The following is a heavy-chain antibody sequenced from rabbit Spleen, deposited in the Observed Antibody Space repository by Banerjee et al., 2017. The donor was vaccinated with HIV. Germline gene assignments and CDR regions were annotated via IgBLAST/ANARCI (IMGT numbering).Heavy chain of an antibody. D-gene: IGHD2-1*01. CDR1: GFSFNDDYV. J-gene: IGHJ4*01. V-gene: IGHV1S40*01. CDR3: VRDQAGDADYGPYYLNL. CDR2: INMVTGKS. Sequence: QSLEESGGDLVKPEGSLTLPCTASGFSFNDDYVMCWVRQAPGKGLEWITCINMVTGKSVYASWAKGRFIMSRTSSTKVTLQMTSLTAADTATYFCVRDQAGDADYGPYYLNLWGQGTLVTVS.